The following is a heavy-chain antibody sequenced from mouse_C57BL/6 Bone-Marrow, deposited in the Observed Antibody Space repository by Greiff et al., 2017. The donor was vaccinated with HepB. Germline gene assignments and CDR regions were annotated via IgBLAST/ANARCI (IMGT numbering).Heavy chain of an antibody. CDR1: GYTFTSYW. D-gene: IGHD1-1*01. V-gene: IGHV1-53*01. CDR2: INPSNGGT. J-gene: IGHJ2*01. CDR3: ARRGFGSGGFDY. Sequence: QVQLQQSGTELVNPGASVKLSCKASGYTFTSYWMHWVKQRPGQGLEWIGNINPSNGGTNYNEKFKSKATLTVDKSSSTAYMQLSSLTSEDSAVYYCARRGFGSGGFDYWGQGTTLTVSS.